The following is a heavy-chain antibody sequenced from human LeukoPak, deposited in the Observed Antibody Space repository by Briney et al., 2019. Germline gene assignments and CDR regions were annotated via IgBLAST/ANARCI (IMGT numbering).Heavy chain of an antibody. CDR3: ARVSPRDTYYLGMDV. J-gene: IGHJ6*02. Sequence: SETLSLTCTVSGGSISSYYWNWLRQPPGKGLEWVGYISYSGSTNYNPSLKSRVTMSVDTSKKQFSLKLSSVTAADTAVYYCARVSPRDTYYLGMDVWGQGTTVTVSS. CDR1: GGSISSYY. D-gene: IGHD3-22*01. CDR2: ISYSGST. V-gene: IGHV4-59*01.